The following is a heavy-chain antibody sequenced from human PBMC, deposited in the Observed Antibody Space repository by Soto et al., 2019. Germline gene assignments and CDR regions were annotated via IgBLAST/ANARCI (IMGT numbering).Heavy chain of an antibody. CDR1: GGSFSGYY. D-gene: IGHD3-10*01. Sequence: LSLTCAVYGGSFSGYYWSWIRQPPGKGLEWIGEINHSGSTNYNPSLKSRVTISVDTSKNQFSLELSSVTAADTAVYYCARGIFGNYFDYWGQGTLVTVSS. CDR3: ARGIFGNYFDY. CDR2: INHSGST. J-gene: IGHJ4*02. V-gene: IGHV4-34*01.